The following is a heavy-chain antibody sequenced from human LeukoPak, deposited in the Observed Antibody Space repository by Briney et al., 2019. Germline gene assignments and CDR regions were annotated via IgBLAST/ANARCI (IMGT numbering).Heavy chain of an antibody. Sequence: GGSLRLSCAASGFTFNNYAMSWVRQAPGKGLEWVSGISVSGDSTYYADSVKGRFTISRDNSKNTLYPQMNSLRAEDTALYYCAKNRGNWYYFDYWGQGTLVTVSS. CDR2: ISVSGDST. J-gene: IGHJ4*02. CDR1: GFTFNNYA. D-gene: IGHD1-20*01. V-gene: IGHV3-23*01. CDR3: AKNRGNWYYFDY.